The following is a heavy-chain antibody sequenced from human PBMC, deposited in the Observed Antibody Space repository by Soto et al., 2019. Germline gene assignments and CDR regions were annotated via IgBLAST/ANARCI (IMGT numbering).Heavy chain of an antibody. CDR1: GFTFSTYA. J-gene: IGHJ3*02. CDR2: ISYDGSNK. CDR3: ARGGLYYYDSSDWGALDI. Sequence: QVQLVESGGGVVQPGRSLRLSCTASGFTFSTYAMHWVRQAPGKGLEWVAVISYDGSNKYYADSVKGRFTISTDNSKNTLYLHMNSLRAEDTAVYYCARGGLYYYDSSDWGALDIWGQGTMVTVSS. V-gene: IGHV3-30-3*01. D-gene: IGHD3-22*01.